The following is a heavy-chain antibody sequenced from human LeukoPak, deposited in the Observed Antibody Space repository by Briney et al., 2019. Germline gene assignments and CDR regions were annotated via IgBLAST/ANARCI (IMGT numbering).Heavy chain of an antibody. D-gene: IGHD4-11*01. Sequence: PSETLSLTCAVYGGSFSGYYWSWIRQSPGKGLEWIGEINHSGSTNYNPSLKSRVTISVDTSKNQFSLKLSSVTAADTAVYYCARRTTVTIPFGYWGQGTLVTVSS. CDR3: ARRTTVTIPFGY. CDR1: GGSFSGYY. CDR2: INHSGST. J-gene: IGHJ4*02. V-gene: IGHV4-34*01.